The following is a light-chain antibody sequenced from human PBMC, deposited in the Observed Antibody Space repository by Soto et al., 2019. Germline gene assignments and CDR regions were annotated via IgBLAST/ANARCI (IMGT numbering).Light chain of an antibody. CDR2: SSD. Sequence: QSGLIQPPSVSGTPGQRVTISCSGSSSNIGSHTVSWYQQLPGTAPKLLIYSSDQWPSGVPDRFSGSKSGTSASLAISGLQSEDEADYFCAAWDDRLNGYVFATGTKVTVL. CDR1: SSNIGSHT. CDR3: AAWDDRLNGYV. V-gene: IGLV1-44*01. J-gene: IGLJ1*01.